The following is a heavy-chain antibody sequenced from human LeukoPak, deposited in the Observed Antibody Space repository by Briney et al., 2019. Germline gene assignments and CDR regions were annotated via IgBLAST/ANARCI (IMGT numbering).Heavy chain of an antibody. CDR1: GFTFSSYA. J-gene: IGHJ4*02. V-gene: IGHV3-23*01. CDR3: ARSGPNYYFDY. D-gene: IGHD4/OR15-4a*01. CDR2: ISGSGGST. Sequence: GGSLRLSCAASGFTFSSYAMSWVRQAPGKGLEWVSAISGSGGSTYYADSVKGRFTISRDNAKNSLYLQMNSLRAEDTALYYCARSGPNYYFDYWGQGTLVTVSS.